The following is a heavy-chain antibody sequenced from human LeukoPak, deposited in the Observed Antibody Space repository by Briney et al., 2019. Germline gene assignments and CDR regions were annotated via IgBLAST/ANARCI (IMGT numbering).Heavy chain of an antibody. CDR2: IYYSGST. Sequence: SETLSLTCTVSGGSISSGGYYWSWIRQHPGKGLEWIGYIYYSGSTYYNPSLKSRVTISVDTSKNQFSLKLSSVTAADTAVYYCARHVWDYYDSSGYPEIFDYWGQGTLVTVSS. D-gene: IGHD3-22*01. V-gene: IGHV4-31*03. CDR3: ARHVWDYYDSSGYPEIFDY. CDR1: GGSISSGGYY. J-gene: IGHJ4*02.